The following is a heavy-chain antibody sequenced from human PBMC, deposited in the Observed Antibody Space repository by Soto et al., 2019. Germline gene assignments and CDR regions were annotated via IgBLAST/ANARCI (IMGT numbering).Heavy chain of an antibody. CDR2: IKSKADGGTT. Sequence: EVQLVASGGGLVKPGGALRLSCAASGFTLNNAWMKWVRQAPGKGLEWVGRIKSKADGGTTDYAQPVKGRFSISRDDSKNTLYRQINSLKTEDTAVYYCSRVEFYGDYVEWGQGTLGTVSS. J-gene: IGHJ4*02. CDR1: GFTLNNAW. V-gene: IGHV3-15*07. D-gene: IGHD4-17*01. CDR3: SRVEFYGDYVE.